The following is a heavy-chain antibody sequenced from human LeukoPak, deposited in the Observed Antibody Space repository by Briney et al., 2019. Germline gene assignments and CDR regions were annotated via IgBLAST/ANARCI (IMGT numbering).Heavy chain of an antibody. Sequence: GGSLRLSCAASGFTFSSHWMHWVRQAPGTGLLWVSRINGDGSSAAYADSVKGRFTISRDNAKETLYLQMNSLRVEDTAVYYCARLCGYYDRSDYWGQGTLVTVSS. CDR3: ARLCGYYDRSDY. CDR2: INGDGSSA. CDR1: GFTFSSHW. J-gene: IGHJ4*02. V-gene: IGHV3-74*01. D-gene: IGHD3-3*01.